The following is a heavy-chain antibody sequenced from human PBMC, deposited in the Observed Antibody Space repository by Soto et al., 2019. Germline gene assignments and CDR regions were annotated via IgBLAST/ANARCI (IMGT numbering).Heavy chain of an antibody. V-gene: IGHV3-30*03. CDR3: TFGDNSFDY. CDR1: GFTFSDYG. CDR2: ISYDGNNR. Sequence: QVQLVESWGGVVQPGRSLRVSCAASGFTFSDYGIYWVRQAPGKGLEWVALISYDGNNREYGDSVKGRFTISRDNSKNTLYLQMNSLRVEDTAVYYCTFGDNSFDYWGQGTLVTVSS. D-gene: IGHD1-20*01. J-gene: IGHJ4*02.